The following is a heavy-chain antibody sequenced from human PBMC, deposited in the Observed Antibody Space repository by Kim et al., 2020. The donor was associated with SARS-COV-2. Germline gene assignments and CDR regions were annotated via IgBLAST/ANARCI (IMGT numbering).Heavy chain of an antibody. Sequence: ASVKVSCKSSGYTFTGYGITWVRQAPGQEFEWMGWIATYNGNTNYAQMFKGRVTMTTDTTTSTAYMELRSLRSDDTAVYYCARGGGDARLGPFDYWGQGTLVTVSS. V-gene: IGHV1-18*04. CDR3: ARGGGDARLGPFDY. CDR2: IATYNGNT. CDR1: GYTFTGYG. J-gene: IGHJ4*02. D-gene: IGHD3-16*01.